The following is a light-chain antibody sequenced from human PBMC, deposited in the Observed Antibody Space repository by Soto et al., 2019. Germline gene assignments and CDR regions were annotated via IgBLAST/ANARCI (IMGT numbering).Light chain of an antibody. CDR2: AAS. CDR1: QTVRNNY. CDR3: QQSYTTPLG. J-gene: IGKJ4*01. V-gene: IGKV3-20*01. Sequence: ECVLTQSPSTLSLSRRERATLXXRASQTVRNNYLAWYQQKPGQAPRLXIYAASNRATGIPARFSGSGSGTDFTLTISSLQPEDFATYYCQQSYTTPLGFGGGTKVDIK.